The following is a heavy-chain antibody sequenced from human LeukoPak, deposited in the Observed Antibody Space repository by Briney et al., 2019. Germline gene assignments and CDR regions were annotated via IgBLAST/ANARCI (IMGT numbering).Heavy chain of an antibody. V-gene: IGHV4-34*01. D-gene: IGHD2-2*01. CDR1: GGSFSGYY. CDR2: INHSGST. CDR3: ARISVFSSTPSPFHY. J-gene: IGHJ4*02. Sequence: SGTLSLTCAVYGGSFSGYYWSWVRQPPGKGLEWFVGINHSGSTNYNPPLKSRVTISVDTTKNQFSLHVSSVTPEDTAVYYCARISVFSSTPSPFHYWGQGTPVTVSS.